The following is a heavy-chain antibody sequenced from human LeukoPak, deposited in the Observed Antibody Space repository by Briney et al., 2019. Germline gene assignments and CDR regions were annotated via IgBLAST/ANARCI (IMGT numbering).Heavy chain of an antibody. CDR2: IYTSGST. D-gene: IGHD6-6*01. Sequence: SETLSLTCTVSGGSISSGSYYWSWIRQPAGKGLEWIGRIYTSGSTNYNPSLKSRVTISVDTSKIQFSLKLSSVTAADTAVYYCAREEGYSSSSLWFDPWGQGTLVTVSS. CDR3: AREEGYSSSSLWFDP. CDR1: GGSISSGSYY. J-gene: IGHJ5*02. V-gene: IGHV4-61*02.